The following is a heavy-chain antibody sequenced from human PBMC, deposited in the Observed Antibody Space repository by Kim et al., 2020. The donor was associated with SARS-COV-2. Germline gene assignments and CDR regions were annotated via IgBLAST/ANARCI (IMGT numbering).Heavy chain of an antibody. V-gene: IGHV4-59*08. D-gene: IGHD3-3*01. Sequence: SETLSLTCTVSGGSISSYYWSWIRQPPGKGLEWIGYIYYSGSTNYNPSLKSRVTISVDTSKNQFSLKLSSVTAADTAVYYCARQYYDFWSGQSYYYYGMDVWGQGTTVTVSS. CDR1: GGSISSYY. CDR2: IYYSGST. CDR3: ARQYYDFWSGQSYYYYGMDV. J-gene: IGHJ6*02.